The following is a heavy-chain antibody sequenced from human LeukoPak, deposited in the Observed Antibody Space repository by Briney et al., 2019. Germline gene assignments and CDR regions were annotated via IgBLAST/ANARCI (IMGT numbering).Heavy chain of an antibody. D-gene: IGHD3-3*01. V-gene: IGHV3-21*01. CDR1: GFTFSSYS. CDR2: ISSSSSYI. Sequence: PGGSLRLSCAASGFTFSSYSMNWVRQAPGKGLEWVSSISSSSSYIYYADSVKGRFTISRDNAKNSLYLQMNSLRAEDTAGYYCAREITIYYYMDVWGKGTTVTVSS. J-gene: IGHJ6*03. CDR3: AREITIYYYMDV.